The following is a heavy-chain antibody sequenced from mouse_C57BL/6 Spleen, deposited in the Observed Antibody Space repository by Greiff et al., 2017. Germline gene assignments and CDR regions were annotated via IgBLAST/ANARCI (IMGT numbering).Heavy chain of an antibody. CDR2: IYPGDGDT. CDR3: ARLGIRGNYFDY. V-gene: IGHV1-82*01. Sequence: VKLQESGPELVKPGASVKISCKASGYAFSSSWMNWVKQRPGKGLEWIGRIYPGDGDTNYNGKFKGKATLTADKSSSTAYMQLSSLTSEDSAVYFCARLGIRGNYFDYWGQGTTLTVSS. CDR1: GYAFSSSW. J-gene: IGHJ2*01.